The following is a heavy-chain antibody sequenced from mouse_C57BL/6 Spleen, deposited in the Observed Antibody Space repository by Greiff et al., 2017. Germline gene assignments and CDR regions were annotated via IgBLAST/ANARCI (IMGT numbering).Heavy chain of an antibody. D-gene: IGHD2-2*01. V-gene: IGHV5-6*02. Sequence: DVMLVESGGDLVKPGGSLKLSCAASGFTFSSYGMSWVRQTPDKRLEWVATISSGGSYNYYPDSVKGRFTISRDNAKNTLYLQMSSLKSEDTAMYYCARLGVTTYYFDYWGQGTTLTVSS. CDR1: GFTFSSYG. CDR3: ARLGVTTYYFDY. CDR2: ISSGGSYN. J-gene: IGHJ2*01.